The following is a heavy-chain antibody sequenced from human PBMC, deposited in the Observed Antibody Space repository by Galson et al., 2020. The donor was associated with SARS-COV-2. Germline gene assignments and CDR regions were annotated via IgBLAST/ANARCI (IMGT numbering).Heavy chain of an antibody. J-gene: IGHJ4*02. D-gene: IGHD3-10*01. Sequence: SGPTLVKPTQTLTLTCTFSGFSLTTTGVGVAWIRQPPGKALEWLSLLYWDDDKRYSPSLKSRLTITKDPPKNQVVLKITNMDPVDTATYYCAHVLPHAPGNYWGQGTLVTVSS. V-gene: IGHV2-5*02. CDR2: LYWDDDK. CDR1: GFSLTTTGVG. CDR3: AHVLPHAPGNY.